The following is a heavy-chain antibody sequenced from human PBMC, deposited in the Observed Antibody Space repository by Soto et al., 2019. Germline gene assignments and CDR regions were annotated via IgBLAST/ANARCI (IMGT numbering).Heavy chain of an antibody. CDR3: ASGGVSFTGPAGY. CDR1: GGSINSGGFY. J-gene: IGHJ4*02. CDR2: IFPSGST. Sequence: QVQLQESGPGLVKPSQTLSLTCAVSGGSINSGGFYWHWIRQHPEKGLEWIGYIFPSGSTHYNPSLKTRGTMSADTSQNQFSLRLTSVTAADTAVYYCASGGVSFTGPAGYWGQGTLVTVSS. D-gene: IGHD2-8*02. V-gene: IGHV4-31*11.